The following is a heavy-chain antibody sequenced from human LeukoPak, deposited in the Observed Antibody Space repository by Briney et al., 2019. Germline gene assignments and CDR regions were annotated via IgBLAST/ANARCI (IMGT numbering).Heavy chain of an antibody. CDR2: MFYSGST. D-gene: IGHD3-22*01. CDR3: ARHEESSGYPASLDY. V-gene: IGHV4-39*01. J-gene: IGHJ4*02. Sequence: PSETLSLTCTVSGDSISSSYYYWGWIRQPPGRGLEWIGSMFYSGSTYYNPSLKSRVTISVDTSKNQFSLKLSSVTAADTAVYYCARHEESSGYPASLDYWGQGTLVTVSS. CDR1: GDSISSSYYY.